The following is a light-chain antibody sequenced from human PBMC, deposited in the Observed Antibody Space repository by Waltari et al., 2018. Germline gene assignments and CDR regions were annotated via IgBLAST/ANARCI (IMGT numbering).Light chain of an antibody. V-gene: IGKV3-20*01. CDR1: QSVSSSY. J-gene: IGKJ1*01. Sequence: EIVLTQSPGTLSLSPGERANLSCRASQSVSSSYLAWYQQKPGQAPRLLIYGASSRATGIPDRFSGSGSGTDFTLTISRLEPEDFAVYYCQQYGSSLTWTFGQGTKVEIK. CDR3: QQYGSSLTWT. CDR2: GAS.